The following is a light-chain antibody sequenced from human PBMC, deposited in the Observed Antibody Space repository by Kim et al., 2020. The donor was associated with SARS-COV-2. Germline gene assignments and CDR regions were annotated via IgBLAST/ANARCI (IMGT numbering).Light chain of an antibody. CDR1: GGHSDYT. V-gene: IGLV4-69*01. J-gene: IGLJ2*01. Sequence: VTSTCTMGGGHSDYTIAWYQQEAENGPRNLMKLTGDGKDTKGDGIPDRFSGSSSGAERFLTISSLHSEDEADYYCQTWDTASHVIFGGGTQLTVL. CDR2: LTGDGKD. CDR3: QTWDTASHVI.